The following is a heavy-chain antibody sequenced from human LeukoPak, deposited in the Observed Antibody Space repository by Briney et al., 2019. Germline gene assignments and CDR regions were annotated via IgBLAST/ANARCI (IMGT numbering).Heavy chain of an antibody. Sequence: SETLSLTCAVYGRSFDGYYWRWIRQPPGKGLEWIGEINDSGSTSCSPSLKSRVSISVDTSKNQFSLKLSSVTAADTAVYYCARVIDYDMSGYYLGYWGQGTRVTVSS. CDR2: INDSGST. V-gene: IGHV4-34*01. CDR1: GRSFDGYY. CDR3: ARVIDYDMSGYYLGY. D-gene: IGHD3-22*01. J-gene: IGHJ4*02.